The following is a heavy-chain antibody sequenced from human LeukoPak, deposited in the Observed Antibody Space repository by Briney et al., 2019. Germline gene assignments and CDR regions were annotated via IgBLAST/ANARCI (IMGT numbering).Heavy chain of an antibody. CDR3: AREEANTRIHFDY. D-gene: IGHD3-22*01. CDR2: INPNSGYT. CDR1: GYTFTGYY. Sequence: GASVKVSCKASGYTFTGYYIHWVRQAPGQGLEWMGYINPNSGYTNYAQKFQDRVTVTRDTSIRTAYVELSRLRSDDTAVYYCAREEANTRIHFDYWGQGTLVTVSS. V-gene: IGHV1-2*02. J-gene: IGHJ4*02.